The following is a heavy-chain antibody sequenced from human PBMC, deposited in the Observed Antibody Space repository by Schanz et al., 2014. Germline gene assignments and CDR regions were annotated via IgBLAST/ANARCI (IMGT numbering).Heavy chain of an antibody. D-gene: IGHD3-22*01. V-gene: IGHV1-69*08. CDR2: IVPIAGIT. CDR1: GGTFSSDT. Sequence: QLQLVQSGAEVKKPGSSVKVSCKLSGGTFSSDTFSWVRQAPGQGLEWMGRIVPIAGITNYAQRFQGRVTITADKSSDTAYMELSSLRSEDTAVYYCAREVGLYDRGWFDPWGHGTLVTVSS. J-gene: IGHJ5*02. CDR3: AREVGLYDRGWFDP.